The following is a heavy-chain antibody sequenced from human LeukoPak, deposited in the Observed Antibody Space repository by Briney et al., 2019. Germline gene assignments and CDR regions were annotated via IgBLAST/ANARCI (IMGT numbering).Heavy chain of an antibody. CDR1: GGSISGYY. CDR2: IHSSGGT. V-gene: IGHV4-4*09. Sequence: SETLSLTCTVSGGSISGYYWDWIRQPPGKGLEWIGYIHSSGGTHYSPSLESRVTMSVDTSKNQFSLKLTSVTAADTAVYYCARHHRSGSGGTYFDYWGQGTLVTVSS. J-gene: IGHJ4*02. D-gene: IGHD3-22*01. CDR3: ARHHRSGSGGTYFDY.